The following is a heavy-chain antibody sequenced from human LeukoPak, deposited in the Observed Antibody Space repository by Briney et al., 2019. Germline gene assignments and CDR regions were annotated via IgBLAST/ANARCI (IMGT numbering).Heavy chain of an antibody. CDR3: ARSDYGVPSDY. Sequence: GGSLRLSCAASGFTFSSYAMRWVRQAPGKGLEWVAVISYDGSNKYYADSVKGRFTISRDNSKNTLYLQMNSLRAEDTAVYYCARSDYGVPSDYWGQGTLVTVSS. D-gene: IGHD3-16*01. CDR1: GFTFSSYA. V-gene: IGHV3-30-3*01. J-gene: IGHJ4*02. CDR2: ISYDGSNK.